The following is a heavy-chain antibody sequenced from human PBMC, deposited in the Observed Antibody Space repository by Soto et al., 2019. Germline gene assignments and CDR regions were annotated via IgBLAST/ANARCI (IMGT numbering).Heavy chain of an antibody. CDR3: ARGRPHYNIVVVVAATGGYYFDY. D-gene: IGHD2-15*01. CDR1: GGSISSGGYY. J-gene: IGHJ4*02. V-gene: IGHV4-31*03. CDR2: IYYSGST. Sequence: PSETLSLTCTVSGGSISSGGYYWSWIRQHPGKGLEWIGYIYYSGSTYYNPSLKSRVTISVDTSKNQFSLKLSSVTAADTAVYYCARGRPHYNIVVVVAATGGYYFDYWGQGTLVTVSS.